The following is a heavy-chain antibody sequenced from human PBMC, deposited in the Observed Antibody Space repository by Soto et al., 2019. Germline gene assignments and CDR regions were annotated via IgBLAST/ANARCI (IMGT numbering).Heavy chain of an antibody. Sequence: GGSLRLSCVASGFTFDDYAMHWVRQAPGKGLEWVSLISGDGGSTYYADSVKGRFTISRDNSKNSLYLQMNSLRTEDTALYYCAKMGIAAAGTDYYYGMDVWGQGTTVTVSS. CDR2: ISGDGGST. D-gene: IGHD6-13*01. CDR1: GFTFDDYA. CDR3: AKMGIAAAGTDYYYGMDV. V-gene: IGHV3-43*02. J-gene: IGHJ6*02.